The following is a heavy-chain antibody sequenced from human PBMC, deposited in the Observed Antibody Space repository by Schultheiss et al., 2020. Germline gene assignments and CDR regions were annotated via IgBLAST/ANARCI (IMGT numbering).Heavy chain of an antibody. Sequence: AETLSLTCTVSGGSISGHYWSWIRQPPGKGLEWIGEINHSGSTYYNPSLKSRVTISVDTSKNQFSLKLSSVTAADTAVYYCARDRLAARPSSSYYYYGMDVWGQGTTVTVSS. CDR2: INHSGST. J-gene: IGHJ6*02. V-gene: IGHV4-34*01. CDR1: GGSISGHY. D-gene: IGHD6-6*01. CDR3: ARDRLAARPSSSYYYYGMDV.